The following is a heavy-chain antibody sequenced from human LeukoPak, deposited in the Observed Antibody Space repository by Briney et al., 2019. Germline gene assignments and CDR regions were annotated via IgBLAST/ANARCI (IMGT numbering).Heavy chain of an antibody. J-gene: IGHJ4*02. CDR2: ISIIGGST. D-gene: IGHD1-1*01. Sequence: PGGSLRLSCAASGFIFSNYALDWVRQASGKGLEWVSGISIIGGSTHYADSVKGRFTISRDNSKNILYLQMNSLRAEDTALYYCAKDFVGTGNFRGCDYWGQGTLVTVSS. CDR1: GFIFSNYA. CDR3: AKDFVGTGNFRGCDY. V-gene: IGHV3-23*01.